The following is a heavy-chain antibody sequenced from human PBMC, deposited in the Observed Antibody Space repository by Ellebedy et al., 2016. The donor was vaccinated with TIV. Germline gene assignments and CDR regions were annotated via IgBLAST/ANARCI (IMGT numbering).Heavy chain of an antibody. CDR2: IYNDGSST. CDR3: ARGGSTYFYY. D-gene: IGHD2-21*01. J-gene: IGHJ4*02. Sequence: GGSLRLSCAASGFTFSNYWMHWVRQAPGKGLVWVARIYNDGSSTNYADSVKGRFTISRDNAKNTLYLQMNSLRAEDTAVYYCARGGSTYFYYWGQGALVTVSS. V-gene: IGHV3-74*01. CDR1: GFTFSNYW.